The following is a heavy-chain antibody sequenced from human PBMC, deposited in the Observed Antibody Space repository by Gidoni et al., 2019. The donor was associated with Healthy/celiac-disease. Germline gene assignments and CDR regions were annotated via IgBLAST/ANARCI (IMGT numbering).Heavy chain of an antibody. CDR1: RFTFSSYA. J-gene: IGHJ5*02. CDR2: ISYDGSNK. V-gene: IGHV3-30*04. Sequence: QVQLVESGGGVVQPGRSLRLSCAAPRFTFSSYATHWVRQAPGKGLKWVAVISYDGSNKYYADSVKGRFTISRDNSKNTLYLQMNSLRAEDTAVYYCASLTEDIVVVPAQSNWFDPWGQGTLVTVSA. D-gene: IGHD2-2*01. CDR3: ASLTEDIVVVPAQSNWFDP.